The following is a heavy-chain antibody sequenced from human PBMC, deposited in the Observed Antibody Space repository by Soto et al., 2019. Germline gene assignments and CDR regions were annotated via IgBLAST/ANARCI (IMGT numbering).Heavy chain of an antibody. V-gene: IGHV3-30*18. J-gene: IGHJ6*02. CDR1: GFTFSSYG. CDR3: AKIPYDSSGYSSMDV. Sequence: PGGSLRLSCAASGFTFSSYGMHWVRKAPGKGLEWVAVISYDGSNKYYADSVKGRFTISRDNSKNTLYLQMNSLRAEDTAVYYCAKIPYDSSGYSSMDVWGQGTTVTVSS. D-gene: IGHD3-22*01. CDR2: ISYDGSNK.